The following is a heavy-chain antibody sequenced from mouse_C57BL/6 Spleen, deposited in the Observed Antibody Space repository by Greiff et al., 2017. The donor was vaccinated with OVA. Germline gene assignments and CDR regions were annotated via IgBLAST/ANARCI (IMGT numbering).Heavy chain of an antibody. J-gene: IGHJ4*01. D-gene: IGHD1-1*01. CDR1: GYAFSSSW. V-gene: IGHV1-82*01. CDR2: IYPGDGDT. Sequence: QVQLQQSGPELVKPGASVKISCKASGYAFSSSWMNWVKQRPGKGLEWIGRIYPGDGDTNYNGKFKGKATLTADKSSSTAYMQLSSLTSEDSAVYFCARMEAITLRYYAMDYWGQGTSVTVSS. CDR3: ARMEAITLRYYAMDY.